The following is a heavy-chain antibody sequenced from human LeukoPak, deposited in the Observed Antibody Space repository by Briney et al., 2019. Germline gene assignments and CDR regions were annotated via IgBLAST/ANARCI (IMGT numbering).Heavy chain of an antibody. Sequence: PGGSLRLSCAASGFTFSRDWMHWVRQGPGKGLVWVSRMNSDGSTTNYADSVKGRFTISRDNAENTLYLQMNSLRAEDTAVYYWVRALMGTSDHWGQGSLVTVSS. CDR1: GFTFSRDW. CDR3: VRALMGTSDH. J-gene: IGHJ4*02. V-gene: IGHV3-74*01. CDR2: MNSDGSTT. D-gene: IGHD7-27*01.